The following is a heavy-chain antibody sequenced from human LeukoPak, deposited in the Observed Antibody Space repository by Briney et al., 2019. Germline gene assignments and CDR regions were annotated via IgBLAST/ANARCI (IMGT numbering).Heavy chain of an antibody. Sequence: GGSLRLSCAASGFTFSSHAMSWVRQVPGKGLEWVSVISGSGDITYYADSVKGRFTISRDNSKNMLYLQMNSLRAEDTAVYYCAKWKYSNSGIDDYWGQGTLVTVSS. CDR2: ISGSGDIT. CDR3: AKWKYSNSGIDDY. J-gene: IGHJ4*02. CDR1: GFTFSSHA. D-gene: IGHD6-6*01. V-gene: IGHV3-23*01.